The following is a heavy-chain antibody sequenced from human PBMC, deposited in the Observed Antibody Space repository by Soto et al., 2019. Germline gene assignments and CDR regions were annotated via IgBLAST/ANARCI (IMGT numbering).Heavy chain of an antibody. D-gene: IGHD2-2*01. Sequence: QVQLVQSGAEVKKPGSSVKVSCKVSGGTFSSHSINWVRQAPGQGPEWMGGIIPIFGTGNYAQKFQGRVPITADESTSTAYMELSSLTSEDTALYYCSTSVYCSTTRCYYYYGLDVWGQGTTVIVSS. CDR2: IIPIFGTG. J-gene: IGHJ6*02. CDR3: STSVYCSTTRCYYYYGLDV. CDR1: GGTFSSHS. V-gene: IGHV1-69*01.